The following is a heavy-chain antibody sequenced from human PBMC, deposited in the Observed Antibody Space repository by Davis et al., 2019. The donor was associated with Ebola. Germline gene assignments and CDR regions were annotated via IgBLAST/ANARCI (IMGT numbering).Heavy chain of an antibody. CDR2: IYYSGST. CDR1: GGSFSGYY. D-gene: IGHD6-13*01. V-gene: IGHV4-59*08. CDR3: ARQEGIAAAVPYFDY. Sequence: SETLSLTCAVYGGSFSGYYWSWIRQPPGKGLEWIGYIYYSGSTNYNPSLKSRVTISVDTSKNQFSLKLSSVTAADTAVYYCARQEGIAAAVPYFDYWGQGTLVTVSS. J-gene: IGHJ4*02.